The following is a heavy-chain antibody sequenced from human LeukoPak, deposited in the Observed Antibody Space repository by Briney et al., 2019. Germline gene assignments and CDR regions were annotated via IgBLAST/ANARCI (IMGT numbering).Heavy chain of an antibody. CDR1: GGSISSYY. J-gene: IGHJ5*02. CDR3: ARRGLTAAGPYSP. Sequence: SETLSLTCTVSGGSISSYYWSWIRQPPGKGLKWIGYIYYSGSTNYNPSLKSRVTISVDTSKNQFSLKLSSVTAADTAVYYCARRGLTAAGPYSPWGQGTLVTVSS. V-gene: IGHV4-59*08. CDR2: IYYSGST. D-gene: IGHD6-13*01.